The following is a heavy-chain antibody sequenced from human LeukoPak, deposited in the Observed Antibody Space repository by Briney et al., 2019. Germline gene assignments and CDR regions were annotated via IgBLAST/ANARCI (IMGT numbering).Heavy chain of an antibody. CDR3: ARDERFCNGDNHYPDLGY. CDR1: GYTFTGYY. D-gene: IGHD2-15*01. V-gene: IGHV1-2*02. CDR2: INPNTGAT. Sequence: ASVKVSCKASGYTFTGYYMFWVRQAPGQGLEWMGWINPNTGATKYAQNFQGRVTLTRDTSIRTTFMDLSSLRSDDTAFYYCARDERFCNGDNHYPDLGYWGQGTLVTVSS. J-gene: IGHJ4*02.